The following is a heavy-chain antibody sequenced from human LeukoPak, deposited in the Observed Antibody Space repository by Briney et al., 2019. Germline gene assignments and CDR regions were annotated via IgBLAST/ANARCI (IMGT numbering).Heavy chain of an antibody. Sequence: SETLSLTCTVSGGSISSYYWSWIRQPAGKGLEWIGRIYTSGSTNYNPSLKSRVTMSVGMSKNQFSLKLSSVTAADTAVYYCARVRTRGSYFDYWGQGTLVTVSS. CDR1: GGSISSYY. D-gene: IGHD1-26*01. CDR3: ARVRTRGSYFDY. V-gene: IGHV4-4*07. J-gene: IGHJ4*02. CDR2: IYTSGST.